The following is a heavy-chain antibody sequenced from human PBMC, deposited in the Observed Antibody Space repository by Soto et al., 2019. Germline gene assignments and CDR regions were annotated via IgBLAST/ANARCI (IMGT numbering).Heavy chain of an antibody. V-gene: IGHV3-30-3*01. CDR2: ISYDGSNK. D-gene: IGHD3-22*01. J-gene: IGHJ4*02. CDR1: GFTLSSYA. Sequence: QVQLVESGGGVFHPGRSLRLSCAAAGFTLSSYAMHGVRHAPGKGLEWWAVISYDGSNKYYADAVKGRFTISRDNSKNALYLPMNSLIAEDTAVYYCARARLQIGGLDYWGQGTLVTVSS. CDR3: ARARLQIGGLDY.